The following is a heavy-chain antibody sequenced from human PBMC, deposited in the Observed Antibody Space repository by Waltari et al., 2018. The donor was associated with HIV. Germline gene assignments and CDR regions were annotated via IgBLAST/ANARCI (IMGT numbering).Heavy chain of an antibody. Sequence: EVQLVQSGGGLIQPGGSLRLSCAASGFTVRSNYMSWVRQAPGKGVEGVACIYTGGKTYSADSVKGRFTISRDNSKNTLYLQLNSLRAEDSAVYYCARDLGSSSWYNYYYGMDVWGQGTTVTVSS. D-gene: IGHD6-13*01. CDR3: ARDLGSSSWYNYYYGMDV. CDR2: IYTGGKT. V-gene: IGHV3-53*01. CDR1: GFTVRSNY. J-gene: IGHJ6*02.